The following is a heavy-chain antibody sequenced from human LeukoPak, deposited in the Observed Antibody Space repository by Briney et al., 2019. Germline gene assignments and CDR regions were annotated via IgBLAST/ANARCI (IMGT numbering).Heavy chain of an antibody. D-gene: IGHD2-8*01. V-gene: IGHV3-11*04. Sequence: PGGSLRLSCAASGFTFSDFFMTWIRKAPGKGLEWVSYISGSGSTKFYADSVKGRFTISRDNAKDSLYLQMSSLRLEDTALYYCARAPATYAVSPGAFDVWGHGTMVTVSS. CDR3: ARAPATYAVSPGAFDV. CDR1: GFTFSDFF. CDR2: ISGSGSTK. J-gene: IGHJ3*01.